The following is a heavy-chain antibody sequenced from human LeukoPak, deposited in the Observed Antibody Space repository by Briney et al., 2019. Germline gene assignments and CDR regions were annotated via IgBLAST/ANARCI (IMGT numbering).Heavy chain of an antibody. CDR2: IYYSGST. CDR1: GGSISGNY. J-gene: IGHJ4*02. V-gene: IGHV4-59*01. Sequence: SETLSLTCTVSGGSISGNYWSWFRQPPGKGLEWIGYIYYSGSTNYNPSLKSRVTMSVDTSKNQFSLKLNSVTAADTAVYYCASHKGFRGQGTLVTVSS. CDR3: ASHKGF.